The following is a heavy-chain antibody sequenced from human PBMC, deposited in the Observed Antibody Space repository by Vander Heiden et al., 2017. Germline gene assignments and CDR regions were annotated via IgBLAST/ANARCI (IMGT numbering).Heavy chain of an antibody. Sequence: QVQLVESGGDMVQPGRSVRLSCAASGFSFNSYGMHWVRQGPDKGLEWVACIGFDGRETKYVASVKGRFTVSRDKSTLYLQMNSLRVDDTAVYFCARDLSYATDWPAYWGQGTLVTVSS. J-gene: IGHJ4*02. CDR3: ARDLSYATDWPAY. CDR2: IGFDGRET. D-gene: IGHD2-8*01. V-gene: IGHV3-33*01. CDR1: GFSFNSYG.